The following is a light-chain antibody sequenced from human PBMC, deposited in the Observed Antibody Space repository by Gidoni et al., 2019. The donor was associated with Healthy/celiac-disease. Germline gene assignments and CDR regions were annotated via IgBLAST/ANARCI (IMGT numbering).Light chain of an antibody. V-gene: IGLV2-14*03. CDR3: SSYTSSSTLWV. CDR1: SRDVGGYNY. Sequence: QSDLTQPASVSGSPGQSITISCTGTSRDVGGYNYVSWYQQYPGKAPKLMIYDVSTLPSGVSNRFSGSKSGNTASLTFSWLQAEDEADYSCSSYTSSSTLWVFGGGTKLPVL. CDR2: DVS. J-gene: IGLJ3*02.